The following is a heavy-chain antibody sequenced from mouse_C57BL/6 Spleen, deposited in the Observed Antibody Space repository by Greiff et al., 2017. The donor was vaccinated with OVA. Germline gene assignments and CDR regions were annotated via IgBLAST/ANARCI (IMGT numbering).Heavy chain of an antibody. CDR1: GFTFSSYG. V-gene: IGHV5-6*01. CDR3: ARIGYYSNLLNYAMDY. Sequence: DVHLVEPGGDLVKPGGSLKLSCAASGFTFSSYGMSWVRQTPDKRLEWVATISSGGSYTYYPDSVKGRFTISRDNAKNTLYLQMSSLKSEDTAMYYCARIGYYSNLLNYAMDYWGQGTSVTVSS. J-gene: IGHJ4*01. CDR2: ISSGGSYT. D-gene: IGHD2-5*01.